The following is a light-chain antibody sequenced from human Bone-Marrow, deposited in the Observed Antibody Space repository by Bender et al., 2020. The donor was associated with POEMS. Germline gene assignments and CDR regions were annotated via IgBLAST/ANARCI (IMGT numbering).Light chain of an antibody. V-gene: IGLV3-1*01. CDR1: KLGEKY. J-gene: IGLJ2*01. CDR2: EDN. CDR3: QSADSSGTSVV. Sequence: SYELTQPPSVSVSPGQTASITCSGNKLGEKYACWYQQKPGQSPVLIIYEDNKRPSGIPERFSGSNSGNTATLTISGTQAMDEADYYCQSADSSGTSVVFGGGTKLTVL.